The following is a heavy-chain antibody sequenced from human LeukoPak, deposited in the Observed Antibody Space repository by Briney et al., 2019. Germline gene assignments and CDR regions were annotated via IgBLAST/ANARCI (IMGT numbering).Heavy chain of an antibody. CDR2: IYTSGST. J-gene: IGHJ4*02. V-gene: IGHV4-4*07. Sequence: SETLSLTCTDSGGSISSYYWSWIRQPAGKGVEWIGRIYTSGSTNYNPSLKSRVTMSVDTSKNQFSLKPSSVTAADTAVYYCASGSIASLVYWGQGTLVTVSS. CDR3: ASGSIASLVY. CDR1: GGSISSYY. D-gene: IGHD6-6*01.